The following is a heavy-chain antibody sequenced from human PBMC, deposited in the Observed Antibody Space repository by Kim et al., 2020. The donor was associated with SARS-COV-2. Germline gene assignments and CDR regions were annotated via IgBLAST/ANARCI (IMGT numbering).Heavy chain of an antibody. CDR1: GFNFSSYA. CDR2: ISYDGRNK. CDR3: ASPPVWYDDSFDY. Sequence: GGSLRLSCAASGFNFSSYAMPWVGQAQGRGLEWVAVISYDGRNKYYVEYVTGRFTISRDTSKNTLYMQMNSMRVEDTDVTYCASPPVWYDDSFDY. J-gene: IGHJ4*01. V-gene: IGHV3-30*04. D-gene: IGHD6-13*01.